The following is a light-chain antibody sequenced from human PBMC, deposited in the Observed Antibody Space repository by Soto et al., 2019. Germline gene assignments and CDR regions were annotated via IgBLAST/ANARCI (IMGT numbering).Light chain of an antibody. CDR3: HQYDSWPLA. CDR2: GAS. CDR1: QGVRSN. Sequence: EIVMTQSPATLSVSPGERATLSCRASQGVRSNLAWYQQRPGQAPRLLIYGASTRATGFSARFSGSGSGTEFTLTISSLQSEDLAVYYCHQYDSWPLAFGGGTKVEI. J-gene: IGKJ4*01. V-gene: IGKV3-15*01.